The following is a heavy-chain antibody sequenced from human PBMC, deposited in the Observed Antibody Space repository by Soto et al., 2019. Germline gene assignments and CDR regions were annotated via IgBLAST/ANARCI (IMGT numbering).Heavy chain of an antibody. D-gene: IGHD6-13*01. V-gene: IGHV3-7*01. Sequence: GGSLRLSCAASGFTFSSYWMTWVRQAPGKGLEWVANIKQDGSEKYYVDSVKGRFTISRDNAKNLLYLQMNSLRAEDTAVYHCARYSSSFGWFDPWGQGTLVTVSS. CDR2: IKQDGSEK. J-gene: IGHJ5*02. CDR1: GFTFSSYW. CDR3: ARYSSSFGWFDP.